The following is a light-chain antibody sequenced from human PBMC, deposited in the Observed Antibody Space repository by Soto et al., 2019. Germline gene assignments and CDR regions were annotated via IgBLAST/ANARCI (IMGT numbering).Light chain of an antibody. CDR2: EVT. J-gene: IGLJ1*01. V-gene: IGLV2-23*02. CDR1: NSDIGSYNV. Sequence: QSALTQPASVSGSPGQSITTSCTGTNSDIGSYNVVSWYEQHPGKAPKLIIYEVTKRPSGVSNRFSGSKSGNTASLTISGLQTEDEADYYCCSYAGNNVFVFGTGTKVTVL. CDR3: CSYAGNNVFV.